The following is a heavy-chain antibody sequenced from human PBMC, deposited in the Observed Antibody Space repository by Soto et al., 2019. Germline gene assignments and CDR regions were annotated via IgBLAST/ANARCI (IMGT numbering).Heavy chain of an antibody. D-gene: IGHD1-1*01. CDR2: INSDGSRT. J-gene: IGHJ6*03. V-gene: IGHV3-74*03. Sequence: PGGSLRLSCPASGFAFSNYWMHWVRQAPGKGLVWVSRINSDGSRTTYADSVRGRFTISRDNAKNTVYLQMNSLSAEDTAVYYCARIRPGYYYMHVPGKATTVTVSS. CDR1: GFAFSNYW. CDR3: ARIRPGYYYMHV.